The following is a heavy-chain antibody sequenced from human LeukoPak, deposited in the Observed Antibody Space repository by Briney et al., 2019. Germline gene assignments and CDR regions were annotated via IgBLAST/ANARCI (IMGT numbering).Heavy chain of an antibody. J-gene: IGHJ6*02. CDR1: GFTFSNYG. D-gene: IGHD2-15*01. V-gene: IGHV3-30*18. Sequence: GGSLRLSCAASGFTFSNYGMHWVRQAPGKGLEWVAVISYDESDKYYADSVKGRFTISRDNSKNTLYLQMNSLRPEDTAVYYCAKGVVAATSAAYYGMDVWGQGTTVTVSS. CDR3: AKGVVAATSAAYYGMDV. CDR2: ISYDESDK.